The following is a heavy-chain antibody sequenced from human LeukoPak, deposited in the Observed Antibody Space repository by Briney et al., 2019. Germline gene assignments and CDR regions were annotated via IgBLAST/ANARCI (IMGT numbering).Heavy chain of an antibody. V-gene: IGHV4-34*01. D-gene: IGHD1-20*01. Sequence: SETLSPTCAVYGGSFSGYYWSWIRQPPGKGLEWIGEINHSGSTNYNPSLKSRVTISVDTSMNQFSLKLSSVTAADTAVYYCARHQYNWNHRGVYYFDYWGQGTLVTVSS. J-gene: IGHJ4*02. CDR2: INHSGST. CDR1: GGSFSGYY. CDR3: ARHQYNWNHRGVYYFDY.